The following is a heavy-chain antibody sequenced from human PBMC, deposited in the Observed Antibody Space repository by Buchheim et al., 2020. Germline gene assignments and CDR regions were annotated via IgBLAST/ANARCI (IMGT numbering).Heavy chain of an antibody. J-gene: IGHJ4*02. Sequence: QLVESGGGLVQPGGSLRLSCAASGFTFSTYDMNWVRQAPGKGLEWVSYISSISNSIYYADSVKGRFMISRDNAENSLYLQMNSLRDEDTAVYYCARGVSTRFDFWGQGT. V-gene: IGHV3-48*02. CDR3: ARGVSTRFDF. CDR1: GFTFSTYD. CDR2: ISSISNSI.